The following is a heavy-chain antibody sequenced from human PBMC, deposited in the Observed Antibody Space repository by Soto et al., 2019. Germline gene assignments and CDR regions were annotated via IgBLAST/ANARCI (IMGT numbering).Heavy chain of an antibody. CDR2: ISAYNGNT. D-gene: IGHD4-17*01. J-gene: IGHJ4*02. V-gene: IGHV1-18*01. CDR1: GYTFTSYG. Sequence: ASVKVSCKASGYTFTSYGISWVRQAPGQGLEWMGWISAYNGNTNYAQKLQGRVTMTTDTSTSTAYMELRSLRSDDTAVCYCGGVDPDYGEYVPLGDWGQGTLVTVAS. CDR3: GGVDPDYGEYVPLGD.